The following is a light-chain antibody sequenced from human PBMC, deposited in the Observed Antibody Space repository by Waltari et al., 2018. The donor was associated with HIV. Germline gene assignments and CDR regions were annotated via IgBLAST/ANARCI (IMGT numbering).Light chain of an antibody. CDR2: GAS. CDR1: RNLDYKY. Sequence: ENVLTQSPGTLSLSPGESATLSCRASRNLDYKYLAWHQHKPGQATRLLIYGASHRADGIPDKFRGSGSGTDFTLTITRLDPEDFALYFCQQYETSPYTFGQGTRLEIK. CDR3: QQYETSPYT. V-gene: IGKV3-20*01. J-gene: IGKJ2*01.